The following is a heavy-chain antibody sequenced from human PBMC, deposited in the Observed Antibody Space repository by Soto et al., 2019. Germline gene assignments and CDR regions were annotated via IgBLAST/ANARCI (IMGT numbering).Heavy chain of an antibody. D-gene: IGHD6-13*01. CDR2: ISYDGSNK. J-gene: IGHJ2*01. V-gene: IGHV3-30*18. Sequence: PGGSLRLSCAASGFTFSSYGMHWVRQAPGKGLEWVAVISYDGSNKYYADSVKGRFTISRDNSKNTLYLQMNSLRAEDTAVYYCAKDMPPDPRAGNTRLGRYFDLWGRGTLVTVSS. CDR1: GFTFSSYG. CDR3: AKDMPPDPRAGNTRLGRYFDL.